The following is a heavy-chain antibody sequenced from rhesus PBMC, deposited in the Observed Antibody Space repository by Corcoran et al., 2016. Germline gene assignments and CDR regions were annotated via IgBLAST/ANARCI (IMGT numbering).Heavy chain of an antibody. CDR3: RTAAATFDS. J-gene: IGHJ4*01. Sequence: EVQLVESVGGLVQPGGSLRLSCAASGFMFSSSSIHWVRQASGKGLEWGGRIRDKSRNYETGYAASVKGRFTISRDDSKNTAYLQMNGLKTEDTAVYYCRTAAATFDSWGQGILVTVSS. D-gene: IGHD6-25*01. CDR2: IRDKSRNYET. CDR1: GFMFSSSS. V-gene: IGHV3-118*01.